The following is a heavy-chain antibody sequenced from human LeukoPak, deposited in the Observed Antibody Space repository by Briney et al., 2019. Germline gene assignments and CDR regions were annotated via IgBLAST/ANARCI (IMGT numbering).Heavy chain of an antibody. CDR3: ARDHAYYDSGSNYAFDY. CDR1: GYTFTGYY. CDR2: INPNSGGT. J-gene: IGHJ4*02. D-gene: IGHD3-10*01. Sequence: ASVKVSCKASGYTFTGYYLHWVRHPPAQGLDWMGWINPNSGGTNYAQKFQGRVTMTRDTSISTAYMEVRRLRSDDTAVYYCARDHAYYDSGSNYAFDYWGQGTLVTVSS. V-gene: IGHV1-2*02.